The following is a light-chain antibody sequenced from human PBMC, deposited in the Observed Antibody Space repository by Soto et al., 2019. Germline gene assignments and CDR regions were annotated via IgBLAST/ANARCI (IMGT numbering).Light chain of an antibody. Sequence: DIQMTQSPSTLSASVGDRVTITCRATQSISASLAWYQQKPGEAPTLLIYDASSLESGVPSRFSGGGSGTEFTLTISSLQPDDVATYYCQQYNTYLSFGQGTKVDIK. CDR3: QQYNTYLS. J-gene: IGKJ1*01. CDR1: QSISAS. CDR2: DAS. V-gene: IGKV1-5*01.